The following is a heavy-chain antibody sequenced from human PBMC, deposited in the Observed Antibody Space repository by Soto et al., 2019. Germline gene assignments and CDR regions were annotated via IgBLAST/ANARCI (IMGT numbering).Heavy chain of an antibody. CDR3: ARASGYVSGWYHDY. J-gene: IGHJ4*02. CDR2: LIPILGTT. D-gene: IGHD6-19*01. CDR1: GGTFSSDA. V-gene: IGHV1-69*13. Sequence: SVKVSCKASGGTFSSDAVSWVRQAPGQGLEWMGGLIPILGTTHYAQKFQGRVTITADESTNAAYMELSSLRSDDTAVYYCARASGYVSGWYHDYWGQGTRVTVSS.